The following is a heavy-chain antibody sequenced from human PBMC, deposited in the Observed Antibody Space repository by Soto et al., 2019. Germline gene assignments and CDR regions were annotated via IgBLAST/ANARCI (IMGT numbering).Heavy chain of an antibody. V-gene: IGHV3-74*01. CDR3: GLMSYDSSGYGRFDP. CDR2: INSDGSNT. J-gene: IGHJ5*02. CDR1: GFTLSTYW. D-gene: IGHD3-22*01. Sequence: EVQLVESGGGLVQPGGSLRLSCAASGFTLSTYWMHWVRQAPGKGLVWVSRINSDGSNTNYADSVKGRFTISRDNAENTLYLQMNSLRAEDTAIYYCGLMSYDSSGYGRFDPWGQGTLVTVSS.